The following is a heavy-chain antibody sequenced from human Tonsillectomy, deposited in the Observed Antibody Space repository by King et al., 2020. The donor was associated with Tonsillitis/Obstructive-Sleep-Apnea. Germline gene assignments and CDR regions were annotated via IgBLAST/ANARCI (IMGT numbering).Heavy chain of an antibody. V-gene: IGHV3-49*04. CDR2: IRSKAYGGTT. CDR1: GFTFGDYA. CDR3: TRVAYYYDSSGYEGWFDP. J-gene: IGHJ5*02. D-gene: IGHD3-22*01. Sequence: EVQLVESGGGLVQPGRSLRLSCTASGFTFGDYAMSWVRQAPEKGLEWVGFIRSKAYGGTTEYAASVKGRFTISRDDSKSIAYLQMNSLKTEDTAVYYCTRVAYYYDSSGYEGWFDPWGQGTLVTVSS.